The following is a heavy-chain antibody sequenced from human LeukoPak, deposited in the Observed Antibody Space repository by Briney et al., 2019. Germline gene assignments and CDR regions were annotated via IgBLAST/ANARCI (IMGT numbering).Heavy chain of an antibody. CDR3: ARAGVLWFGESKFDY. V-gene: IGHV3-7*03. CDR2: INGDGNEK. D-gene: IGHD3-10*01. CDR1: GFTFSNYW. J-gene: IGHJ4*02. Sequence: GGSLRLSCAASGFTFSNYWMSWVRQAAGKGLEWVANINGDGNEKHYVDSVNGRFTISRDNAKNSLYLQMNSLRAEDTAVYYCARAGVLWFGESKFDYWGQGAQVTVSS.